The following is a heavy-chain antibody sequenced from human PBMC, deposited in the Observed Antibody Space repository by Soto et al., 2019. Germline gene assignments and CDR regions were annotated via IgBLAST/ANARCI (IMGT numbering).Heavy chain of an antibody. J-gene: IGHJ5*02. V-gene: IGHV1-2*02. CDR3: ARDSSHLYDILTGHPGGWFDP. Sequence: RASVKVSCKASGYTFTGYYMHWVRQAPGQGLEWMGWINPNSGGTNYAQKFQGRVTMTRDTSISTAYMELSRLRSDDTAVYYCARDSSHLYDILTGHPGGWFDPWGQGTLVTVSS. CDR2: INPNSGGT. D-gene: IGHD3-9*01. CDR1: GYTFTGYY.